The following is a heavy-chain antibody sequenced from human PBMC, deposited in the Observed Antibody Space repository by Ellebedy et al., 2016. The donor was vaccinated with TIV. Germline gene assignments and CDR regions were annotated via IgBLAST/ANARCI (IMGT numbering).Heavy chain of an antibody. D-gene: IGHD6-13*01. CDR2: ISAYNGNT. Sequence: ASVKVSCKASGYTFTSYGISWVRQAPGQGLEWMGWISAYNGNTNYAQKLQGRVTMTTDTSTSTAYMELRSLRSDDTAVYYCARDEYGIAAAGIDPWGQGTLVTVSS. V-gene: IGHV1-18*01. CDR3: ARDEYGIAAAGIDP. CDR1: GYTFTSYG. J-gene: IGHJ5*02.